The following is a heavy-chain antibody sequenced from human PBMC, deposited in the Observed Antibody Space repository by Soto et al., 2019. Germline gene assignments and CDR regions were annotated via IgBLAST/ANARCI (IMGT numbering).Heavy chain of an antibody. CDR2: INSGGGST. V-gene: IGHV3-23*01. D-gene: IGHD3-3*01. CDR1: GFTFSTYA. Sequence: PGGSLRLSCAASGFTFSTYAMNWLRQAPGKGLEWASTINSGGGSTYYADSVKGRFTISRDNSKNTLYLQMISLTAEDAAVYYCAKTWSGSNFDNWGQGTLVTVSS. J-gene: IGHJ4*02. CDR3: AKTWSGSNFDN.